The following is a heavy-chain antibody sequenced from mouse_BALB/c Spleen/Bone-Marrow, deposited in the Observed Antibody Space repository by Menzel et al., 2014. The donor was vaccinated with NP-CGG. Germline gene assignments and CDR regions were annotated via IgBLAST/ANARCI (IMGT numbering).Heavy chain of an antibody. CDR1: GYTFTSYW. J-gene: IGHJ2*01. V-gene: IGHV1S22*01. Sequence: LQQPGSELVRPGASVKLSCKASGYTFTSYWMHWVKQRPGQGLEWIGNIYPGTGSTNYDEKFKGKATLIVDTSSSTAYMQLSSLTSEDSAVYYCARWLLLDYWGQGTTLTVSS. CDR2: IYPGTGST. CDR3: ARWLLLDY. D-gene: IGHD2-3*01.